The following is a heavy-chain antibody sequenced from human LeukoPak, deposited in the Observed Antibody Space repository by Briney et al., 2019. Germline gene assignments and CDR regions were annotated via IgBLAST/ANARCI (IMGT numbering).Heavy chain of an antibody. CDR3: ARLSVGATYYFDY. CDR2: IYYSGST. D-gene: IGHD1-26*01. Sequence: SETLSLTCTVSGGSISSSSYYWGWIRRPPGKGLEWIGSIYYSGSTYYNPSLKSRVTISLDTSKNQFSLKLSSVTAADTAVYYCARLSVGATYYFDYWGQGTLVTVSS. J-gene: IGHJ4*02. CDR1: GGSISSSSYY. V-gene: IGHV4-39*07.